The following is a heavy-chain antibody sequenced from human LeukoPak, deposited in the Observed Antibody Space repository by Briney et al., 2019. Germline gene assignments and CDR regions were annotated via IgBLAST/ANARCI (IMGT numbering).Heavy chain of an antibody. Sequence: SETLSLTCTVSGDSISSRSYYWGWIRQLPGKGLEWIGSIYYSGSTYYNPSLKSRVTISVDTSKNQFSLKLSSVTAADTAVYYCARAPLWFGELKPVYYYYMDVWGKGTTVTVSS. CDR2: IYYSGST. CDR1: GDSISSRSYY. J-gene: IGHJ6*03. CDR3: ARAPLWFGELKPVYYYYMDV. V-gene: IGHV4-39*07. D-gene: IGHD3-10*01.